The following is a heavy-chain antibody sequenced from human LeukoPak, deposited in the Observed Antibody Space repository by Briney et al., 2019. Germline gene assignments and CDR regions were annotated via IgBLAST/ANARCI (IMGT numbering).Heavy chain of an antibody. D-gene: IGHD2-2*01. CDR2: INSDGSII. CDR3: AKAVRYRSSTSCPLFDY. Sequence: GGSLRLSCAASGFALNSYWMHWVRQVPGKGLMWISRINSDGSIIVYADSVKGRFTISRDYTKNTLSLQMNSLRAEDTAVYYCAKAVRYRSSTSCPLFDYWGQGTLVTVSS. V-gene: IGHV3-74*01. J-gene: IGHJ4*02. CDR1: GFALNSYW.